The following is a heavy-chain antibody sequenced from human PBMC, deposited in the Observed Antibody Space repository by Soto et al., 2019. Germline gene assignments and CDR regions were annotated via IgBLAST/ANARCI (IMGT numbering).Heavy chain of an antibody. Sequence: SETLSLTCAVYGGSFSGYYWIWIRQPPGKGLEWIGEINHSGSTNYNPSLKSRVTISVDTSKNQFSLKLSSVTAADTAVYYCARGPSRMNDSSSWSPGSFDYWGQGTLVTVSS. D-gene: IGHD6-13*01. CDR3: ARGPSRMNDSSSWSPGSFDY. CDR1: GGSFSGYY. V-gene: IGHV4-34*01. CDR2: INHSGST. J-gene: IGHJ4*02.